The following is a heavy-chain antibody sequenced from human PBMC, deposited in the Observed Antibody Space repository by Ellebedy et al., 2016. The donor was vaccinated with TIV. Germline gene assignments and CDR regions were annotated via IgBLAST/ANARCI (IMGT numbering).Heavy chain of an antibody. Sequence: AASVKVSCKASGYTFTGYYMHWVRQATGQGLEWMGWMNPNSGNTGYAQKFQGRVTMTRNTSISTAYMELSSLRSEDTAVYYCARGRVRHFDYWGQGTLVTVSS. V-gene: IGHV1-8*02. CDR3: ARGRVRHFDY. CDR1: GYTFTGYY. D-gene: IGHD4-23*01. J-gene: IGHJ4*02. CDR2: MNPNSGNT.